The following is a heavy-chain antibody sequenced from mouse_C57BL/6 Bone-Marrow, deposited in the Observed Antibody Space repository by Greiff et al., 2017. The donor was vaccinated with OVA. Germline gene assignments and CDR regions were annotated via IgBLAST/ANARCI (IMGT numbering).Heavy chain of an antibody. J-gene: IGHJ4*01. CDR2: INPSNGGT. CDR1: GYTFTSYW. V-gene: IGHV1-53*01. Sequence: VQLQQPGTELVKPGASVKLSCKASGYTFTSYWMHWVKQRPGQGLEWIGNINPSNGGTNYNEKFKSKATLTVDKSSSTAYMQLSSLTSEDSSVYYCAIYDGCYYYAMDYWGQGTSVTVSS. D-gene: IGHD2-3*01. CDR3: AIYDGCYYYAMDY.